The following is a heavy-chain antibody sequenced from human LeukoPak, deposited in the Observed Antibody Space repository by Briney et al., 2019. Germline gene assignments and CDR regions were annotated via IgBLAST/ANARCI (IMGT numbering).Heavy chain of an antibody. Sequence: PSETLSLTCTVSGGSISSSSYYWGWIRQPPGKGLEWIGSIYYSGSTYYNPSLKSRVTISVDTSKNQFSLKLSSVTAADTAVYYCARLGIAAAGTHYYWGQGTLVTVSS. CDR2: IYYSGST. J-gene: IGHJ4*02. CDR3: ARLGIAAAGTHYY. D-gene: IGHD6-13*01. V-gene: IGHV4-39*01. CDR1: GGSISSSSYY.